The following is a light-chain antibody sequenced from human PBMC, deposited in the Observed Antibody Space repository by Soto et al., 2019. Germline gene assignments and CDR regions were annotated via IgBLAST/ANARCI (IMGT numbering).Light chain of an antibody. CDR1: SSNIGAGYD. CDR3: QSYDSSLSGSRV. CDR2: HNS. J-gene: IGLJ1*01. Sequence: QSVLTQPPSVSGAPGQRVIISCTGSSSNIGAGYDVHWYQQLPGTAPKLLIYHNSNRPSGVPDRFSGSKSGTSASLAITGLQAEDEADYYCQSYDSSLSGSRVFGTGTKVTVL. V-gene: IGLV1-40*01.